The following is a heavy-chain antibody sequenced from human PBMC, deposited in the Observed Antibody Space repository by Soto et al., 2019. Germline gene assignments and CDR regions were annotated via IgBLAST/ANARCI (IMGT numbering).Heavy chain of an antibody. J-gene: IGHJ4*02. V-gene: IGHV1-3*01. CDR3: ARYLDGSGSYYTDY. D-gene: IGHD3-10*01. CDR1: GYTFSTYG. CDR2: LNGGTGQT. Sequence: ASVNVPCKASGYTFSTYGMHWVRQAPGQSLEWMGWLNGGTGQTRYSQRFQDRVIITRDTSASTSYMELSSLRSEDTAVYYCARYLDGSGSYYTDYWGQATLVTVS.